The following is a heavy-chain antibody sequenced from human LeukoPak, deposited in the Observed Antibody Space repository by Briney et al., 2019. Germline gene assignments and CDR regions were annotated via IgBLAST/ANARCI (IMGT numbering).Heavy chain of an antibody. J-gene: IGHJ4*02. V-gene: IGHV1-2*02. CDR3: STYRQVLLPFES. CDR2: INPNRGGT. D-gene: IGHD5-18*01. Sequence: ASVNVSCKASGYIFTDYYMHWVRHAPGQALEWIGWINPNRGGTKYAQKFQGKGNVSRYTDSSKTHLELSSMCANDTDIDFCSTYRQVLLPFESWGQGTLVTVSS. CDR1: GYIFTDYY.